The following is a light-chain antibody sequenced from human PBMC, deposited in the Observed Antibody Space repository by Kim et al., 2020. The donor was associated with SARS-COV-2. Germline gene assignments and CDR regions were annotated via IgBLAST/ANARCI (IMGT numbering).Light chain of an antibody. Sequence: SASVGDRVTITCRASQSISTWLAWYQQKPGKAPKVLIYKASNLESEVPSRFSGSGSGTEVTLTINNLQPDDFAIYYCQQYNSYSLTFGQGTKVDIK. CDR3: QQYNSYSLT. V-gene: IGKV1-5*03. CDR1: QSISTW. CDR2: KAS. J-gene: IGKJ1*01.